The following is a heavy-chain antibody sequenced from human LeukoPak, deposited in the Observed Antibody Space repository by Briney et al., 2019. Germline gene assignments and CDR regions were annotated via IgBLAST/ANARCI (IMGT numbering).Heavy chain of an antibody. V-gene: IGHV1-2*02. J-gene: IGHJ5*02. CDR2: INPNSGGT. CDR1: GYTFTGYY. D-gene: IGHD6-13*01. Sequence: GASVKVSCKASGYTFTGYYMHWVRQAPGQGLEWKGWINPNSGGTNYAQKFQGRVTMTRDTSISTAYMELSRLRSDDTAVYYCARDRLEAAAGLNWFDPWGQGTLVTVSS. CDR3: ARDRLEAAAGLNWFDP.